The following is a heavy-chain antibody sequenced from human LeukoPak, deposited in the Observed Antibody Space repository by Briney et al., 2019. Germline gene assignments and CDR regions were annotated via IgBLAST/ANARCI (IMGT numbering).Heavy chain of an antibody. Sequence: SETLSLTCTVSGGSISSSSYYWGWIRQPPGKGLEWIGSIYYSGSTYYNPSLKSRVTISVDTSKNHFSLKLSSVTAADTAVYYCARQGGDSMVRGVVRDWFDPWGQGTLVTVSS. CDR3: ARQGGDSMVRGVVRDWFDP. CDR2: IYYSGST. D-gene: IGHD3-10*01. J-gene: IGHJ5*02. CDR1: GGSISSSSYY. V-gene: IGHV4-39*01.